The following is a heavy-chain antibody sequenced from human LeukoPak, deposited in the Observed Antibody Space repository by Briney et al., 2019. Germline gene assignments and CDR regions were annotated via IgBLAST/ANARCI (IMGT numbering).Heavy chain of an antibody. D-gene: IGHD2-15*01. Sequence: PSETLSLTCAVYGGSFSGYYWSWIRQPPGKGLEWIGEINHSGSTNYNPSLKSRVTISVDTSKNQFSLKLSSVTAADTAVYYCASYCSGGSCYSAGGDAFDIWGQGTTVTVSS. J-gene: IGHJ3*02. CDR1: GGSFSGYY. CDR3: ASYCSGGSCYSAGGDAFDI. V-gene: IGHV4-34*01. CDR2: INHSGST.